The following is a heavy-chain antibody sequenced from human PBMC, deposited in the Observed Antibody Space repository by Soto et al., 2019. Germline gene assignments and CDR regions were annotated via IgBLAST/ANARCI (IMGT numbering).Heavy chain of an antibody. D-gene: IGHD4-4*01. CDR3: AKSTSDYTIDY. J-gene: IGHJ4*02. CDR1: GFTVSNNY. CDR2: IFSGGST. Sequence: EVQLVESGGGLVQPGGSLRLSCAASGFTVSNNYMSWVRQAPGKGLEWVSVIFSGGSTNYVDSVKGRFTISRDNSKNTLYLQMNSLRAEDTAVYYCAKSTSDYTIDYWGQGTLVTVSS. V-gene: IGHV3-66*01.